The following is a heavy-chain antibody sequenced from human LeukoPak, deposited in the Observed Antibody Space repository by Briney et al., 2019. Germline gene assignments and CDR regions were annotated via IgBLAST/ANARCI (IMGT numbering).Heavy chain of an antibody. D-gene: IGHD6-13*01. CDR2: IIPIFGTA. Sequence: SVKVSCKASGYTFTSYDINWVRQATGQGLEWMGRIIPIFGTANYAQKFQGRVTITTDESTSTAYIELSSLRSEDTAVYYCASDATYIAAAGNGWFDPWGQGTLVTVSS. V-gene: IGHV1-69*05. CDR3: ASDATYIAAAGNGWFDP. J-gene: IGHJ5*02. CDR1: GYTFTSYD.